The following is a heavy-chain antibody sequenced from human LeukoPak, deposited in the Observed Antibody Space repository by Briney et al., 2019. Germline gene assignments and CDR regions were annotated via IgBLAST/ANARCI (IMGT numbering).Heavy chain of an antibody. V-gene: IGHV1-2*02. D-gene: IGHD4-17*01. Sequence: ASVTVSCKASGYTFTGYYMHWVRQAPGQGLEWMGWINPNSGGTNYAQKFQGRVTMTRDTSISTAYMELSRLRSDDTAVYYCAREATVTTGVGYFDYWGQGTLVTVSS. J-gene: IGHJ4*02. CDR2: INPNSGGT. CDR3: AREATVTTGVGYFDY. CDR1: GYTFTGYY.